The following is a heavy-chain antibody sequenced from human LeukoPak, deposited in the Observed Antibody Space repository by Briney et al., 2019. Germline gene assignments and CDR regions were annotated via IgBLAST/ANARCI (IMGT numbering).Heavy chain of an antibody. CDR2: IKQDGSEK. CDR1: GFSFSSYW. J-gene: IGHJ2*01. V-gene: IGHV3-7*01. CDR3: AGDRDHWCFDL. Sequence: GGSLRLSCAASGFSFSSYWMTWVRQAPGKGPEWVANIKQDGSEKYYVGSVKGRFTISRDNAKNSLYLQMNSLRAEDTAVYYCAGDRDHWCFDLWGRGTLVTVSS.